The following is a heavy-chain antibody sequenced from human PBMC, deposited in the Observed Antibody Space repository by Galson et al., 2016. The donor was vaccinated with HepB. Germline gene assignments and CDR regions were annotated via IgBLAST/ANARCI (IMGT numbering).Heavy chain of an antibody. D-gene: IGHD2/OR15-2a*01. CDR2: ISGYNDDT. Sequence: SCKASGYTFHIYGISWVRQAPGQGLEWMGWISGYNDDTKSVQKFQDRVTMTTDTSTNTAYMELRSLRSDDTAVYYCARDAVTSPDAFDIWGQGTMVTVSS. CDR3: ARDAVTSPDAFDI. V-gene: IGHV1-18*04. J-gene: IGHJ3*02. CDR1: GYTFHIYG.